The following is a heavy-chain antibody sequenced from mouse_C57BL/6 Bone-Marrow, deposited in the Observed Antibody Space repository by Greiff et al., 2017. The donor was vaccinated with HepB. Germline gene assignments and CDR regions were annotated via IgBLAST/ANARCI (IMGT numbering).Heavy chain of an antibody. CDR3: ARDYYGSSYGYFDV. CDR1: GYSITSDY. CDR2: ISYSGST. D-gene: IGHD1-1*01. V-gene: IGHV3-8*01. Sequence: EVNVVESGPGLAKPSQTLSLTCSVTGYSITSDYWNWIRKFPGNKLEYMGYISYSGSTYYNPSLKSRISITRDTSKNQYYLQLNSVTTEDTATYYGARDYYGSSYGYFDVWGTGTTVTVSS. J-gene: IGHJ1*03.